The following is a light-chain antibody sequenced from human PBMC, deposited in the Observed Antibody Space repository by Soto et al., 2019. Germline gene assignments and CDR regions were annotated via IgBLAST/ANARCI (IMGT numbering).Light chain of an antibody. J-gene: IGKJ2*01. CDR2: DVS. V-gene: IGKV3-20*01. Sequence: EIVLTQSPGTLSLSPGERATLSCRASQSVRSSFFAWYQQKPGQAPRLLIYDVSVRATGIPDRFSGSGSGTDFTLTINRLEPEDFGVYYCQQYENSVMYTFGQGTKLEIK. CDR3: QQYENSVMYT. CDR1: QSVRSSF.